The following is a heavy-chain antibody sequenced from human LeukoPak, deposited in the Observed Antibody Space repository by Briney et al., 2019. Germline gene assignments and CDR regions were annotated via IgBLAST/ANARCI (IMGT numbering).Heavy chain of an antibody. V-gene: IGHV1-8*01. CDR3: ARAPFKDPTFFDP. J-gene: IGHJ5*02. CDR2: MNPNSGNT. CDR1: GYTFTSYD. Sequence: ASVKVSCKASGYTFTSYDINWVRQATGQGLEWTGWMNPNSGNTGYAQKFQGRVTMTRNTSISTAYMELSSLRSEDTAVYYCARAPFKDPTFFDPWGQGTLVTVSS.